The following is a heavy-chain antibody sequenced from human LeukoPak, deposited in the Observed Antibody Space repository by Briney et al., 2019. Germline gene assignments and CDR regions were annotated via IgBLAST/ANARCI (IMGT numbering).Heavy chain of an antibody. CDR2: ISGSGAST. J-gene: IGHJ4*02. V-gene: IGHV3-23*01. Sequence: GGSLRLSCASSGFSFSGYAMIWVRQAPGKGLELVSAISGSGASTFYADSVRGRFITSKDIPSNTVYLQMNSLRAEDTAVYCAKGSRGYTNYYFDYWGQGTLVTVS. D-gene: IGHD2-2*02. CDR1: GFSFSGYA. CDR3: AKGSRGYTNYYFDY.